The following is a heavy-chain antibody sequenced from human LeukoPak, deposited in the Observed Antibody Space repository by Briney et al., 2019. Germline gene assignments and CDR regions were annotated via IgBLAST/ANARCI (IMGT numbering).Heavy chain of an antibody. Sequence: GGSLRLSCAASGFTFSSYWMSWVRQARGKGLEWVANIKQDGSEKYYVDSVKGRFTISRDNTKNSLYLQMNSLRAEDTAVYYCSSGYGSGSYYVGGPTCFDYWGQGTLVTVSS. D-gene: IGHD3-10*01. V-gene: IGHV3-7*01. J-gene: IGHJ4*02. CDR2: IKQDGSEK. CDR3: SSGYGSGSYYVGGPTCFDY. CDR1: GFTFSSYW.